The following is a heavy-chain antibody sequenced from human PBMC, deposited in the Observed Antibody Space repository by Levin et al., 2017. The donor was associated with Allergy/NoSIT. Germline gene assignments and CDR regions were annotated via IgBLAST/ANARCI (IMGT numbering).Heavy chain of an antibody. Sequence: ASETLSLTCTVSGASINNYYWSWIRQPPGKGLEWIGYIYDTGRTYYNPSLKSRATMSLDTSKNQFSLKLDSVTALDTSVYYCATRKGNAGSFFDYWGQGMLVTVSS. CDR2: IYDTGRT. J-gene: IGHJ4*02. CDR1: GASINNYY. V-gene: IGHV4-59*04. CDR3: ATRKGNAGSFFDY. D-gene: IGHD1-14*01.